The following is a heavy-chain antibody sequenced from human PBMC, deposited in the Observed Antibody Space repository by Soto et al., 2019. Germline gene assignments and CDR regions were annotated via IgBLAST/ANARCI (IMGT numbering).Heavy chain of an antibody. CDR1: GFTFSTYA. CDR2: ISYDGSNK. CDR3: ARPDYGSGSYPDY. D-gene: IGHD3-10*01. Sequence: QVQLVESGGGVVQPGRSLRLSCAASGFTFSTYAMHWVRQAPGKGLEWVAVISYDGSNKYYADSVKGRFTISRDKSKNTVSLQMNSLRPEDTAVYYCARPDYGSGSYPDYWGQGTLVTVSS. J-gene: IGHJ4*02. V-gene: IGHV3-30-3*01.